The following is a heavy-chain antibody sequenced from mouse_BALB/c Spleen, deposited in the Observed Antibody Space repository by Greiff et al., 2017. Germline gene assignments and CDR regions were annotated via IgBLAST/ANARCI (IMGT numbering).Heavy chain of an antibody. CDR2: IWSGGST. V-gene: IGHV2-2*02. CDR3: ARIPGYSYAMDY. CDR1: GFSLTSYG. D-gene: IGHD2-3*01. Sequence: VQLQQSGPGLVQPSQSLSITCTVSGFSLTSYGVHWVRQSPGKGLEWLGVIWSGGSTDYNAAFISRLSTSKDNSKSQVFFKMNSLQANDTAIYYCARIPGYSYAMDYWGQGTSVTVSS. J-gene: IGHJ4*01.